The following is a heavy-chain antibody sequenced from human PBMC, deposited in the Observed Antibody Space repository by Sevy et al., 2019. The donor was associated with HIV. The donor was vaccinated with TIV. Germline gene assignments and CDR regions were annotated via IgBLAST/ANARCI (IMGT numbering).Heavy chain of an antibody. J-gene: IGHJ4*02. CDR3: AREGQLWFVYYFDN. V-gene: IGHV3-30*09. CDR1: GFTFRNYA. D-gene: IGHD3-10*01. CDR2: ISYDGSNK. Sequence: GGSLRLPCTASGFTFRNYAMNWVRQAPGKGLERVALISYDGSNKYYTDSVRGRFAISRDNSKNTLYLQMNSLRPEDTAIYYCAREGQLWFVYYFDNWGQGTLVTVSS.